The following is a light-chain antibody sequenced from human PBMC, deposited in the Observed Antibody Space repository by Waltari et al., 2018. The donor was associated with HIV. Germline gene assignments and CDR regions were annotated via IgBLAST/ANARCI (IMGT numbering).Light chain of an antibody. J-gene: IGLJ1*01. CDR2: GNT. Sequence: QSVLAQPPSVSGAPGQRVTISCTGSSSNIGAGYDVKWYQQLPGTAPKFLIYGNTNRPSGVPDRFSGSKSGSSASLAITGLQAEDEADYYCQSYDTSLSAYVFGTGTKVTVL. CDR1: SSNIGAGYD. CDR3: QSYDTSLSAYV. V-gene: IGLV1-40*01.